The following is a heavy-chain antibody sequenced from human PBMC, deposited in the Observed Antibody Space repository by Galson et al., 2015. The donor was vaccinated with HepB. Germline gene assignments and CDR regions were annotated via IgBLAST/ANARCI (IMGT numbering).Heavy chain of an antibody. J-gene: IGHJ4*02. V-gene: IGHV6-1*01. D-gene: IGHD7-27*01. CDR2: TYYRSKWYT. CDR1: GDSVSSTSAA. Sequence: CAISGDSVSSTSAAWNWIRQSPSRGLEWLGRTYYRSKWYTDYAESVKSRITINSDTSRNQFSLQLNSVTPEDTAVYYCARDPPGDQSYDYWGQGTLVTVSS. CDR3: ARDPPGDQSYDY.